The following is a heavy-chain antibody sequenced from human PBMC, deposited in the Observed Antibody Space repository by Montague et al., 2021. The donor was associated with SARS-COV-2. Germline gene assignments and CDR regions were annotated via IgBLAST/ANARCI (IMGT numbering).Heavy chain of an antibody. D-gene: IGHD4-23*01. V-gene: IGHV3-7*01. J-gene: IGHJ6*02. CDR2: IKPDESEK. CDR1: GFTFSNIW. Sequence: SLRLSCAASGFTFSNIWMSWVRQAPGTGLEWVANIKPDESEKNYVDSVKGRFSISRDNAKNSLYLQMDNLRAEDTAIYYCAKNGGAHGLDVWGQGTSVSVSS. CDR3: AKNGGAHGLDV.